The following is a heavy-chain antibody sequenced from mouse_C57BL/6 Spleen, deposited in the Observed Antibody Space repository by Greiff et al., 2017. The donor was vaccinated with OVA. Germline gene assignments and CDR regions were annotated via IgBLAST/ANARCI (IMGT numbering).Heavy chain of an antibody. V-gene: IGHV5-17*01. D-gene: IGHD1-1*01. Sequence: DVKLVESGGGLVKPGGSLKLSCAASGFTFSDYGMHWVRQAPEKGLEWVAYISSGSSTIYYADTVKGRFTISRDNAKNTLFLQMTSLRSEDTAMYYCARPVFHYGSSPSYFDYWGQGTTLTVSS. CDR2: ISSGSSTI. CDR3: ARPVFHYGSSPSYFDY. CDR1: GFTFSDYG. J-gene: IGHJ2*01.